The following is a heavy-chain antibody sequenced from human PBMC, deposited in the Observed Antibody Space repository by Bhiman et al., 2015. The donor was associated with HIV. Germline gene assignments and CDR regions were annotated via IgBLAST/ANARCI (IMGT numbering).Heavy chain of an antibody. CDR3: ARDESHRRYALTVLDI. Sequence: QVQLVESGGGVVQPGRSLRLSCAASGFTFSSYAMHWVRQAPGKGLEWVAVISYDGSNKYCADSVKGRFTFSRDNSKNTLFLQMNSLRAEDTAVYYCARDESHRRYALTVLDIWGQGTMVTVSS. J-gene: IGHJ3*02. D-gene: IGHD1-14*01. V-gene: IGHV3-30*04. CDR2: ISYDGSNK. CDR1: GFTFSSYA.